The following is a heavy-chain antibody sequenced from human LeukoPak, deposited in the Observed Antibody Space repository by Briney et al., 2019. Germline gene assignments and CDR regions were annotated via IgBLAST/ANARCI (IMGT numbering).Heavy chain of an antibody. Sequence: PGGSLRLSCAASGFTFSSYAMHWVRQAPGKGLEWVAVISYDGSNKYYADSVKGRFTISRDNSKNTLYLQMNSLRAEDTAVYYCARDGGRDGYNPADYAFDIWGQGTMVTVSS. CDR3: ARDGGRDGYNPADYAFDI. D-gene: IGHD5-24*01. CDR1: GFTFSSYA. V-gene: IGHV3-30*04. CDR2: ISYDGSNK. J-gene: IGHJ3*02.